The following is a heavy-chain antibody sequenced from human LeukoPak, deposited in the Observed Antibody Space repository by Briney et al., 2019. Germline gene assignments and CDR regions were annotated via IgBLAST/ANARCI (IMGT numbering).Heavy chain of an antibody. CDR3: ARDIVVVVAAISLRFDP. CDR1: GYIFTDYY. Sequence: ASVKVSCKASGYIFTDYYMHWVRQAPGQGLEWMGWINPNSGGTNYAQKFQGRVTMTRDTSISTAYMELSRLRSDDTAVYYCARDIVVVVAAISLRFDPWGQGTLVTVSS. D-gene: IGHD2-15*01. CDR2: INPNSGGT. J-gene: IGHJ5*02. V-gene: IGHV1-2*02.